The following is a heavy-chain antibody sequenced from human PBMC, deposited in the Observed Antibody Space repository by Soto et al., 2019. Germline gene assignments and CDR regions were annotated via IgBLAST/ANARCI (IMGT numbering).Heavy chain of an antibody. D-gene: IGHD3-10*01. CDR1: GGSIRGSNF. V-gene: IGHV4-4*02. Sequence: QVQLQESGPGLVKPSGTLSLTCSVSGGSIRGSNFWNWVRQSLGKGLEWIGEIHASGSTNYNPSLKSRLTISVDKSMNQFSLKQTVVTAANTVVYSCARSDSGRRNGMDVWGQGTTVTVSS. CDR3: ARSDSGRRNGMDV. J-gene: IGHJ6*02. CDR2: IHASGST.